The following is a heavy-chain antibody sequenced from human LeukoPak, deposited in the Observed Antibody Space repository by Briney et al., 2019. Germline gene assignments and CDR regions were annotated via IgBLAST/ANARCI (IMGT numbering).Heavy chain of an antibody. J-gene: IGHJ4*02. D-gene: IGHD6-19*01. CDR3: ARDSLPMAVTGPFDH. V-gene: IGHV3-33*01. Sequence: GRSLRLSCAASGFNFSSYGMHWVRQAPGKGLEWVTSIWFDGSNIHYADSVKGRVIISRDNSKSALYLQMNSLRAEDTAIYYCARDSLPMAVTGPFDHWGQGALVTVPS. CDR1: GFNFSSYG. CDR2: IWFDGSNI.